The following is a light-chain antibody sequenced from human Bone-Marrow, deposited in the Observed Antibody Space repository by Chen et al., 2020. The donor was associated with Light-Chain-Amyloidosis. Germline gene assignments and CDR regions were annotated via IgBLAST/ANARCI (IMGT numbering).Light chain of an antibody. V-gene: IGLV2-14*01. J-gene: IGLJ1*01. CDR3: SSYTITNTLV. CDR2: EVT. CDR1: SSDVGGDNH. Sequence: QSALTQPASVSGSPGQSITISCTGTSSDVGGDNHVSWHQQHPDKAPKLMIYEVTNRPSWVPDRFSGSKSDNTASLTISGLQTEDEADYFCSSYTITNTLVVGSGTRVTVL.